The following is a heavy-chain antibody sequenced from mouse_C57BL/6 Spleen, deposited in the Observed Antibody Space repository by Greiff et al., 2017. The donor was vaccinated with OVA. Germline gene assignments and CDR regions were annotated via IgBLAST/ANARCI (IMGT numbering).Heavy chain of an antibody. V-gene: IGHV1-80*01. CDR1: GYAFSSYW. D-gene: IGHD2-2*01. CDR3: ARSDYGYDVWFAY. J-gene: IGHJ3*01. CDR2: IYPGDGDT. Sequence: VQLQQSGAELVKPGASVKISCKASGYAFSSYWMNWVKQRPGKGLEWIGQIYPGDGDTNYNGKFKGKATLTADKSSSTAYMQLSSLTSEDSAVCFCARSDYGYDVWFAYWGQGTLVTVSA.